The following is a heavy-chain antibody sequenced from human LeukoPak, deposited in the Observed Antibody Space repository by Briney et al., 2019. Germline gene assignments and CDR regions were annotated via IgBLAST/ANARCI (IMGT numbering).Heavy chain of an antibody. CDR1: GFTFTTSS. V-gene: IGHV1-58*02. CDR2: VVVGSGNT. CDR3: AAVSGISSSDSFDI. D-gene: IGHD6-13*01. Sequence: TSVKVSCKASGFTFTTSSMRWVRQTRGQRLEWTGWVVVGSGNTNYAQKLQERVTITRDMSTSTAYMELSSLRSEDTAVYYCAAVSGISSSDSFDIWGQGTMVTVSS. J-gene: IGHJ3*02.